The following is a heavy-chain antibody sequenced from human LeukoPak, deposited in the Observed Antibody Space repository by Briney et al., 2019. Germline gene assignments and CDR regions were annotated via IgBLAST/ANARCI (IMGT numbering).Heavy chain of an antibody. Sequence: SETLSLTCTVSGGSITSYYWSWIRQPPGKGLEWIGYIYYSGSTNYNPSLQSRVTISVDTSKNQFSLKLSSVTAADTAVYYCARAAAGPADLDYWGQGTLVTVSS. J-gene: IGHJ4*02. D-gene: IGHD6-13*01. V-gene: IGHV4-59*01. CDR3: ARAAAGPADLDY. CDR1: GGSITSYY. CDR2: IYYSGST.